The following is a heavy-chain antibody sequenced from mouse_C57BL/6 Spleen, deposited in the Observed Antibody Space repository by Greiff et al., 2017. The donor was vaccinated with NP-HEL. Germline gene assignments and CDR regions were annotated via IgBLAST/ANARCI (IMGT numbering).Heavy chain of an antibody. D-gene: IGHD1-1*01. CDR1: GYAFSSYW. CDR3: ASRFMTTVVVTDY. CDR2: IYPGDGDT. Sequence: VQLQQSGAELVKPGASVKISCKASGYAFSSYWMNWVKQRPGKGLEWIGQIYPGDGDTNYNGKFKGKATLTADKSSSTAYMQLSSLTSEDSAVYFCASRFMTTVVVTDYWGQGTTLTVSS. J-gene: IGHJ2*01. V-gene: IGHV1-80*01.